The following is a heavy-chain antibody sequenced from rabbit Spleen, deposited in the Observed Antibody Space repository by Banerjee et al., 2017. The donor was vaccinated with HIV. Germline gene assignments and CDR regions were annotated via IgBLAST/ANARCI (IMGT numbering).Heavy chain of an antibody. Sequence: QSLEESGGGLVKPGGTLTLTCKASGFSLFSYWMCWVRQAPGKGLDLIGCIYAGDGSTDYANWVNGRFTISKTSSTTVTLQMTSLTAADTATYFCARDSGSSFSSYGMDLWGPGTLVTVS. V-gene: IGHV1S40*01. CDR1: GFSLFSYW. CDR3: ARDSGSSFSSYGMDL. D-gene: IGHD8-1*01. CDR2: IYAGDGST. J-gene: IGHJ6*01.